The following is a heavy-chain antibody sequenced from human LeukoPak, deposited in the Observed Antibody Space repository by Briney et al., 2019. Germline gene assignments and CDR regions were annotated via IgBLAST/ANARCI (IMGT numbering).Heavy chain of an antibody. CDR1: GGSISSGGYS. V-gene: IGHV4-30-2*01. D-gene: IGHD6-13*01. CDR2: IYHSGST. J-gene: IGHJ5*02. CDR3: ARSGYSSSGGWFDP. Sequence: SETLSLTCAVSGGSISSGGYSWSWIRQPPGKGLEWIGHIYHSGSTYYNPSLKSRVTISVDRSKNQFSLKLSSVTAADTAVYYCARSGYSSSGGWFDPWGQGTLVTVSS.